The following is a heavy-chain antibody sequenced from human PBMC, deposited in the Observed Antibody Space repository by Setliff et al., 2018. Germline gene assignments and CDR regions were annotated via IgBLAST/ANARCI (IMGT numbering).Heavy chain of an antibody. J-gene: IGHJ4*02. Sequence: ASVKVSCKASGGTFSSYAISWVRQAPGQGLEWMGGIIPIYGTANYAQKFQGRVTITADESTSTAYMELSSLRSEDTAVYYCARVQQLGTFDYWGQGTLVTVSS. CDR1: GGTFSSYA. CDR3: ARVQQLGTFDY. V-gene: IGHV1-69*13. D-gene: IGHD7-27*01. CDR2: IIPIYGTA.